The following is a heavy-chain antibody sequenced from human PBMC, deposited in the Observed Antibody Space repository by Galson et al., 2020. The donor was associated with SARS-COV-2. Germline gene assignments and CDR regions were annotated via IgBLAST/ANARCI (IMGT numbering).Heavy chain of an antibody. CDR3: ARDTSRTYNGMDI. CDR2: ISAYNGNT. J-gene: IGHJ6*02. Sequence: ASVKVSCKASGYTFISYGFSWVRQAPGQGLEWMAWISAYNGNTKYAPNLQGRLTMTTDTSTSTAYMELRSLRSDDTAMYYCARDTSRTYNGMDIWGQGTTVTVSS. V-gene: IGHV1-18*01. CDR1: GYTFISYG.